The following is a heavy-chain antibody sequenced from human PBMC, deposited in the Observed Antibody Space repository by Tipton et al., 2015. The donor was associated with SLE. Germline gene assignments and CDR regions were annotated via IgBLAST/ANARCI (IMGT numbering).Heavy chain of an antibody. D-gene: IGHD3-3*01. V-gene: IGHV5-51*03. CDR1: GYNFATYW. CDR3: ARRRWSDDAFDI. Sequence: VQLVQSGAELKKPGESLKISCQASGYNFATYWIGWVRQMPGKGLESLGMIYPGDSDTKYNPSFQGLVSLSADKSINTAYLQWTSLEASDTAVYYCARRRWSDDAFDIWGQGTNITVSS. J-gene: IGHJ3*02. CDR2: IYPGDSDT.